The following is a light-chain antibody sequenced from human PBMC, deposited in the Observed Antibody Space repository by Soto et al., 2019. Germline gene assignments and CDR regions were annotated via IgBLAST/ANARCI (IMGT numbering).Light chain of an antibody. Sequence: DIVMTQSPLSLPVTPGEPASIXXRSXQSLLHSNGYNYLDWYLQKPGQSPQLXXYLGSNRASGVPDRFSGSGSGTDFTLKISRVEAEDVGVYYCMQTIQVPSIAFGQGTRLEIK. V-gene: IGKV2-28*01. CDR2: LGS. J-gene: IGKJ5*01. CDR1: QSLLHSNGYNY. CDR3: MQTIQVPSIA.